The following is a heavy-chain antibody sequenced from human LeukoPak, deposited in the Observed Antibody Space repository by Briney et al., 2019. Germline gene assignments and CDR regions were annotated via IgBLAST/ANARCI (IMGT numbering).Heavy chain of an antibody. CDR2: IKSKTDGGTT. J-gene: IGHJ4*02. V-gene: IGHV3-15*01. CDR3: TTGDDYIWGSYPDY. Sequence: GGSLRLSCAASGFTFSNAWMSWVRQAPGKGLEWVGRIKSKTDGGTTDYAAPVKGRFTISRDDSKNTLYLQMNSLKTEDTAVYYCTTGDDYIWGSYPDYWGQGILVTVSS. D-gene: IGHD3-16*02. CDR1: GFTFSNAW.